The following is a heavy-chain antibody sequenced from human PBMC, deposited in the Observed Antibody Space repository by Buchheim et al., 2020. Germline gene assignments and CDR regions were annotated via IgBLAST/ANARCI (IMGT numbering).Heavy chain of an antibody. V-gene: IGHV3-48*01. CDR1: GFTFSSYS. Sequence: EVQLVESGGGLVQPGGSLRLSCAASGFTFSSYSMNWVRQAPGKGLEWVSYISSSSSTIYYADSVKGRFTIYRDNAKNSLYLQMNSLRAEDTAVYYCARDLVEYSSSSGDYWGQGTL. D-gene: IGHD6-6*01. CDR2: ISSSSSTI. J-gene: IGHJ4*02. CDR3: ARDLVEYSSSSGDY.